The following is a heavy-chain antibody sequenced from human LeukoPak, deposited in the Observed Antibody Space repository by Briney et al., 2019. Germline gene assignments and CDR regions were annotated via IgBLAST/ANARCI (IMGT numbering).Heavy chain of an antibody. V-gene: IGHV4-39*07. Sequence: SETLSLTCTVSGGSISSSSYYWGWIRQPPGKGLEWIGSIYYSGSTYYNPSLKSRVTISVDTSKNQFSLKLSSVTAADTAVYYCATRGYSYGFEGYYYYYMDVWGKGTTVTVSS. CDR1: GGSISSSSYY. J-gene: IGHJ6*03. CDR3: ATRGYSYGFEGYYYYYMDV. CDR2: IYYSGST. D-gene: IGHD5-18*01.